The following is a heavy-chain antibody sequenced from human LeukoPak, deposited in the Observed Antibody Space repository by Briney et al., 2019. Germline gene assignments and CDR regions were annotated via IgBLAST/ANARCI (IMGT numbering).Heavy chain of an antibody. V-gene: IGHV1-69*05. CDR2: ITPIFGTA. J-gene: IGHJ4*02. Sequence: ASVKVSCKASGGTFSSYAISWVRQAPGQGLEWMGGITPIFGTANYAQKFQGRVTITTDESTSTAYMELSSLRSEDTAVYYCARGMSSGYYYGQFDYWGQGTLVTVSS. CDR1: GGTFSSYA. CDR3: ARGMSSGYYYGQFDY. D-gene: IGHD3-22*01.